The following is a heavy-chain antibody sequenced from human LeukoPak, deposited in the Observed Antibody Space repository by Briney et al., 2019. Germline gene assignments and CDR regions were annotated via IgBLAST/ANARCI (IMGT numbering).Heavy chain of an antibody. CDR3: TRDSTTFRFGH. CDR1: GFAFSNYN. J-gene: IGHJ4*02. CDR2: IYGADIT. V-gene: IGHV3-53*01. Sequence: GGSLRLSCAASGFAFSNYNMNWVRQAPGKGLEWVSIIYGADITYYVDSVKGRFTISRDNSKNTLYLQMNSLRAEDTAVYYCTRDSTTFRFGHWGQGALVTVSS. D-gene: IGHD1-14*01.